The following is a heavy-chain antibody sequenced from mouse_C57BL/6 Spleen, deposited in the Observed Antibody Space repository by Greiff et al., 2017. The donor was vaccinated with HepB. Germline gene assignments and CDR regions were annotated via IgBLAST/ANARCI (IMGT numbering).Heavy chain of an antibody. J-gene: IGHJ2*01. CDR1: GYTFTSYW. Sequence: QVQLQQPGAELVKPGASVKLSCKASGYTFTSYWMQWVKQRPGQGLEWIGEIDPSDSYTNYNQKFKGKATLTVDTSSSTAYMQLSSLTSEDSAVYYCARSGGAQATDDWGQGTTLTVSS. D-gene: IGHD3-2*02. CDR3: ARSGGAQATDD. CDR2: IDPSDSYT. V-gene: IGHV1-50*01.